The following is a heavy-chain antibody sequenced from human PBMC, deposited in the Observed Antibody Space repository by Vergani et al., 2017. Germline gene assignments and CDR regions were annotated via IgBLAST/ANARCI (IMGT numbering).Heavy chain of an antibody. Sequence: QLQLQESGSGLVKPSQTLSLTCAVSGGSISSGGYSWSWIRQPPGKGLEWIGYIYHSGSTYYNPSLKSRVTISVDRSKNQFSLKLSSVTAADTAVYYCAREGLLWFGELLNGSGWFDPWGQGTLVTVSS. J-gene: IGHJ5*02. D-gene: IGHD3-10*01. CDR1: GGSISSGGYS. CDR2: IYHSGST. V-gene: IGHV4-30-2*01. CDR3: AREGLLWFGELLNGSGWFDP.